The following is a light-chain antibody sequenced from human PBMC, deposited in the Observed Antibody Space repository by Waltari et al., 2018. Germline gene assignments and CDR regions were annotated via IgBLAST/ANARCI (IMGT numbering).Light chain of an antibody. V-gene: IGKV2-28*01. CDR2: LGS. J-gene: IGKJ5*01. CDR1: QSLLHSNGYNY. Sequence: DIVMTQSPLSLPVTPGEPASFSCRSSQSLLHSNGYNYLDWYLQKPGQSPQLLIYLGSNRASGVPDRFSGSGSGTEFTLKISRVEAEDVGVYYCMQALQTPLITFGQGTRLEIK. CDR3: MQALQTPLIT.